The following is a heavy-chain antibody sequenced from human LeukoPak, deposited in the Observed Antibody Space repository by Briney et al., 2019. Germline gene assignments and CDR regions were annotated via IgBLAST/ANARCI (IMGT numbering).Heavy chain of an antibody. CDR2: IRKQDGTT. V-gene: IGHV3-49*04. CDR3: NRWHISGVSYSNV. Sequence: GGSLRLSCTASGFTFGEYSMSWVRQAPGKGLEWVGFIRKQDGTTEYAASVRGRFTISRDESNRIAYLQMNSLKTEDTAVCHCNRWHISGVSYSNVWGQGTLVTVSS. D-gene: IGHD2-15*01. CDR1: GFTFGEYS. J-gene: IGHJ4*02.